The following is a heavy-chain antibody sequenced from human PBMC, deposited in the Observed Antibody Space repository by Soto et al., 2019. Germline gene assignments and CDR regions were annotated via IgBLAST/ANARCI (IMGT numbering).Heavy chain of an antibody. CDR3: ARGRGYVYGSDFYGLDV. CDR2: INHSGTT. V-gene: IGHV4-59*12. J-gene: IGHJ6*02. CDR1: GGSISSMY. Sequence: PSETLSLTCTVSGGSISSMYWSWIRQSPGKGLEWIGEINHSGTTNYNPSFQNRVTISVDKSTNDFSLKMTSVTAADAAVYYCARGRGYVYGSDFYGLDVWGQGTTVTVSS. D-gene: IGHD6-25*01.